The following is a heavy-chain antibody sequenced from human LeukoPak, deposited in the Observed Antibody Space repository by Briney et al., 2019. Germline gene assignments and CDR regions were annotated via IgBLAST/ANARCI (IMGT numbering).Heavy chain of an antibody. Sequence: SETLSLTCTVSGGSISSSSYYWGWIRQPPGKGLEWIGSIYYSGSTYYHPSLKSRVTISVDTSKNQFSLKLSSVTAADTAVYYCARQSGLRRYNWFDPWGQGTLVTVSS. CDR3: ARQSGLRRYNWFDP. J-gene: IGHJ5*02. D-gene: IGHD4/OR15-4a*01. CDR2: IYYSGST. V-gene: IGHV4-39*01. CDR1: GGSISSSSYY.